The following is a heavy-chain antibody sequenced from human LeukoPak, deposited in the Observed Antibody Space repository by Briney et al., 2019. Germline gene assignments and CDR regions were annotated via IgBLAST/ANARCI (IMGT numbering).Heavy chain of an antibody. V-gene: IGHV3-48*04. CDR1: GFTFSSYS. J-gene: IGHJ4*02. D-gene: IGHD2-15*01. Sequence: GGSLRLSCAASGFTFSSYSMNWVRQAPGKGLEWVSYISSSSSTIYYADSVKGRFTISRDNAKNSLYLQMNSLRAEDTAVYYCAKVQSSRYCSGGSCSALDYWGQGTLVTVSS. CDR3: AKVQSSRYCSGGSCSALDY. CDR2: ISSSSSTI.